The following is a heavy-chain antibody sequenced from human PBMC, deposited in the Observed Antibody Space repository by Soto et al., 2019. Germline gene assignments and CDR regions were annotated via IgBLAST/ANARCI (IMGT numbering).Heavy chain of an antibody. CDR3: ARVGSGYVRGFDY. CDR2: IYFTGST. Sequence: TLSLTCTVSGGSISNYYWSWIRQPPGQGLEWIGYIYFTGSTRYNSSLKSRVTISVDTSKNQFSLKLYSVTAADTAVYYCARVGSGYVRGFDYWGPGILVTVSS. V-gene: IGHV4-59*01. D-gene: IGHD5-12*01. J-gene: IGHJ4*02. CDR1: GGSISNYY.